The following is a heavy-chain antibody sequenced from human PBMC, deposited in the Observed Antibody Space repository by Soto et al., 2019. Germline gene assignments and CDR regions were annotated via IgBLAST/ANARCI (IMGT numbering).Heavy chain of an antibody. CDR1: GFTFSSYS. D-gene: IGHD4-17*01. CDR2: ISSSSSYI. Sequence: AGGSLRLSCAASGFTFSSYSMNWVRQAPGKGPEWVSSISSSSSYIYYADSVKGRFTISRDNAKNSLYLQMNSLRVEDTAVYYCARVFYGDSANFWGQGALVTVSS. CDR3: ARVFYGDSANF. V-gene: IGHV3-21*01. J-gene: IGHJ4*02.